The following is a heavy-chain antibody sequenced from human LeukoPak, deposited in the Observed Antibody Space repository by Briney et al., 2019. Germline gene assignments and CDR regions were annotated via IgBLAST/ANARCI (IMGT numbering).Heavy chain of an antibody. CDR3: ARGGGWLIPHYYMDV. Sequence: AAVKVSCKASGYTFTSYDINWVRQATGQGLEWMGWMNPNSGNTGYAQKFQGRVTMTRNTSISTAYMELSSLRSEDTAVYYCARGGGWLIPHYYMDVWGKGTTVTISS. CDR2: MNPNSGNT. J-gene: IGHJ6*03. CDR1: GYTFTSYD. V-gene: IGHV1-8*01. D-gene: IGHD6-19*01.